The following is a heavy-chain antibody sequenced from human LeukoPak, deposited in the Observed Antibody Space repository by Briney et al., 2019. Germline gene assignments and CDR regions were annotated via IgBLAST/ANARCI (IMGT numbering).Heavy chain of an antibody. Sequence: PGGSLRLSCAASGFTFTTHWMHWVRQAPGKGLVWVSRINSDGDSTSYADSVRGRFTISRDNAKNTLYLQMNSLRAEDTAVYYCARGGGYSYGALDYWGQGTLVTLSS. V-gene: IGHV3-74*01. CDR3: ARGGGYSYGALDY. CDR1: GFTFTTHW. D-gene: IGHD5-18*01. CDR2: INSDGDST. J-gene: IGHJ4*02.